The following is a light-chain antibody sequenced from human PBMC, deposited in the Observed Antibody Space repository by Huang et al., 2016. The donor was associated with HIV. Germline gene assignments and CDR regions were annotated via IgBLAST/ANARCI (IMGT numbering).Light chain of an antibody. CDR3: QQYNKWPPEYT. V-gene: IGKV3-15*01. J-gene: IGKJ2*01. CDR1: QSVNTN. Sequence: VMMSQSPATLAASPGERVTLSCGASQSVNTNLAWYQQKPGQPPSLLIYAASTRATSGPARFAGSGSGTEFTLTIDSLQSDDFAVYYCQQYNKWPPEYTFGQGTRLEIK. CDR2: AAS.